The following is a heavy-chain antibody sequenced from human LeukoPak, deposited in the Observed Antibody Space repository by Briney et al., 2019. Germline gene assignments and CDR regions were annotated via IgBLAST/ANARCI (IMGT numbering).Heavy chain of an antibody. V-gene: IGHV3-7*04. Sequence: GGSLRPSCAASGFIFSSHWMSWVRQAPGKGLEWVANIKHDGTEQYFVDSVKGRFTISRDNAKNSLFLQMNSLRAEDTAVYYCARSYSRVGFDFWGQGTLVTVSS. CDR2: IKHDGTEQ. J-gene: IGHJ4*02. D-gene: IGHD6-13*01. CDR3: ARSYSRVGFDF. CDR1: GFIFSSHW.